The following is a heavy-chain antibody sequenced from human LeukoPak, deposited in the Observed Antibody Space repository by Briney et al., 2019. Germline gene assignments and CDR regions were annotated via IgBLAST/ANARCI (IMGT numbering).Heavy chain of an antibody. J-gene: IGHJ3*02. V-gene: IGHV4-4*02. CDR1: GDSISSRNW. Sequence: QSSETLSLTCAVSGDSISSRNWWSWVRQPPEKGLEWIGEIFHSGSTNYNPSLKSRVTISVDKSRNLFSLNLSSVTAADTAVYYCARASVVVTADPDAFDMWGQGTLVTVSS. CDR2: IFHSGST. D-gene: IGHD2-21*02. CDR3: ARASVVVTADPDAFDM.